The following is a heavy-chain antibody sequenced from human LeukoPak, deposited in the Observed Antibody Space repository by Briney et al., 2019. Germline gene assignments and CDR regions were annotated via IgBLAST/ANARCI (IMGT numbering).Heavy chain of an antibody. CDR1: GFTFDDYG. J-gene: IGHJ5*02. CDR2: INWKGGRT. V-gene: IGHV3-20*04. CDR3: ARVHQGDGWFDP. Sequence: GGSLRLSCAASGFTFDDYGMSWVRHAPGKGLEWVSGINWKGGRTGYADSVKGRFTISRDNAKNSLYLQMNSLRAEDTALYYCARVHQGDGWFDPWGQGTLVTVSS. D-gene: IGHD5-24*01.